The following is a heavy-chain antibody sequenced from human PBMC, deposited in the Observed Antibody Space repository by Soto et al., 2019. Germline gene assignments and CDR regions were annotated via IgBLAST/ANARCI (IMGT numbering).Heavy chain of an antibody. CDR3: ARQFQHFDY. Sequence: QVQLQESGPGLVKPSETLSLTCTVSGGSISSYYWSWIRQPPGKGLEWIGYIYYSGSTNYNPSLTSRVTISVDTSKNQFSLKLSSVTAADTAVYYCARQFQHFDYWGQGTLVTVSS. CDR2: IYYSGST. V-gene: IGHV4-59*08. J-gene: IGHJ4*02. CDR1: GGSISSYY.